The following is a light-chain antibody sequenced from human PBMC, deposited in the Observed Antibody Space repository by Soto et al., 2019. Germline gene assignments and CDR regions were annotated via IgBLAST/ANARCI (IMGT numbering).Light chain of an antibody. J-gene: IGKJ1*01. CDR1: QSMSSTY. Sequence: EIVLTQSPGTLSLSPGARATLSCRASQSMSSTYLTWYHHRPGQAPRLLIYGASTRATGIPDRFSGSGSGTDFTLTICSLQSEDFAVYYCQQYDVWPPTFGQGTKVDIK. CDR3: QQYDVWPPT. V-gene: IGKV3-20*01. CDR2: GAS.